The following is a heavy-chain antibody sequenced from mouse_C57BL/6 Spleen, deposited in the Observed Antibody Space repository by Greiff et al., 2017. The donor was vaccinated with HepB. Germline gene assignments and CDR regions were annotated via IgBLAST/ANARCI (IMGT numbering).Heavy chain of an antibody. CDR3: ARTTAYYFDY. D-gene: IGHD1-2*01. CDR1: GYSITSGYY. V-gene: IGHV3-6*01. CDR2: ISYDGSN. J-gene: IGHJ2*01. Sequence: DVKLQESGPGLVKPSQSLSLTCSVTGYSITSGYYWNWIRQFPGNKLEWMGYISYDGSNNYNPSLKNRISITRDTSKNQFFLKLNSVTTEDTATYYCARTTAYYFDYWGQGTTLTVSS.